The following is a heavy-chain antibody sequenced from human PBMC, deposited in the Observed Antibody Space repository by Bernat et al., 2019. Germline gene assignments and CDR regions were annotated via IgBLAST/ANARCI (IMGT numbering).Heavy chain of an antibody. CDR1: GASISSTSYY. Sequence: QLHLQESGPGLVKASETLSLTCTVSGASISSTSYYWGWIRQPPGKGLEWIGTMYNGGSTYYNPSLKSRVTISVDTSKNQFSLKLSSVTAADTAVYYWARMGGSGWPQADYWGQGTLVTVSS. CDR2: MYNGGST. D-gene: IGHD6-19*01. V-gene: IGHV4-39*01. J-gene: IGHJ4*02. CDR3: ARMGGSGWPQADY.